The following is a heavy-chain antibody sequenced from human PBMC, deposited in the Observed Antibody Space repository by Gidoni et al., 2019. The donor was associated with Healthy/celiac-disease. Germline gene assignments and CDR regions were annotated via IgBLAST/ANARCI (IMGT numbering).Heavy chain of an antibody. CDR3: AKDSGGSFDY. Sequence: QVQLVESGGGVVQPGRSLRLSCAASGFTVSSYGMHWVRQAPGKGLEWVAVISYDGSNKYYADSVKGRFTISRDNSKNTLYLQMNSLRAEDTAVYYCAKDSGGSFDYWGQGTLVTVSS. CDR1: GFTVSSYG. CDR2: ISYDGSNK. J-gene: IGHJ4*02. V-gene: IGHV3-30*18. D-gene: IGHD2-15*01.